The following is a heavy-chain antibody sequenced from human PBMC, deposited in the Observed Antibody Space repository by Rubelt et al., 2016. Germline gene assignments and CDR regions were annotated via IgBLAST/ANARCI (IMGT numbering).Heavy chain of an antibody. CDR1: GFMFSSNA. D-gene: IGHD5-18*01. V-gene: IGHV3-30*04. CDR3: AKGRYSAY. Sequence: QVQLVESGGGVVQPGTSLRLSCAASGFMFSSNAMQWVRQAPGKGPEWVALITSDGTNKYYTESMKGRFSISRDNSKNTVFREMNSLTTEDTAVYYCAKGRYSAYWGRGTLVTVSS. CDR2: ITSDGTNK. J-gene: IGHJ4*02.